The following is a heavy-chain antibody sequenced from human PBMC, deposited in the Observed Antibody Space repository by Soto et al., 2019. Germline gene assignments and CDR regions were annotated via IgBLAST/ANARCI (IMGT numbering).Heavy chain of an antibody. Sequence: QLQLQESGPGLVKPSETLSLTCTVSGGSISSSSYYWGWIRQPPGKGLEWIGSIYYSGSTYYNPSLNSRVTISVLTSKIPFSRKLSSVPAADPAVYYGARQAPPLARFAPRGYGMDVWGQGTTVTVSS. D-gene: IGHD3-10*01. CDR2: IYYSGST. V-gene: IGHV4-39*01. CDR1: GGSISSSSYY. CDR3: ARQAPPLARFAPRGYGMDV. J-gene: IGHJ6*02.